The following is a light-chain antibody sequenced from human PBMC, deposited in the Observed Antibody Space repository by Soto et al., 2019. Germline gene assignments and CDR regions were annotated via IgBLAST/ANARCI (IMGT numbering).Light chain of an antibody. V-gene: IGKV3-15*01. CDR2: VAS. J-gene: IGKJ1*01. CDR3: QQYNNSPRT. CDR1: QGVNSN. Sequence: EIVMTQSPATLPVSPGERATLSCRASQGVNSNLAWYQQKPGQAPRLLFYVASTRATGIPGRFSGSGSGTEFTLTISSLQSEDFAVYYCQQYNNSPRTFGQETKV.